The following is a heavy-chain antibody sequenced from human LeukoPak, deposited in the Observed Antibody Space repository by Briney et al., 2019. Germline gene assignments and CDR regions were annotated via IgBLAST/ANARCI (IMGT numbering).Heavy chain of an antibody. D-gene: IGHD3-16*01. CDR2: TYYRSKWYN. CDR1: GDSVSSNGAA. V-gene: IGHV6-1*01. CDR3: ARDAHFAYSIYDS. Sequence: SQTLSLTCAISGDSVSSNGAAWNWLRQSPSRGLEWLGRTYYRSKWYNDYALSVRSRITIEPDTSKNQFSLQLNSVTPEDAAVYYCARDAHFAYSIYDSWGQGTLVTVSS. J-gene: IGHJ5*01.